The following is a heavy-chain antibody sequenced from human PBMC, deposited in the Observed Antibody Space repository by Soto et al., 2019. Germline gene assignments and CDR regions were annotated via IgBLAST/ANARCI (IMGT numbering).Heavy chain of an antibody. CDR2: ISAYSGNT. CDR1: GYTFTSYG. CDR3: PRHRGPTTSENWFDP. D-gene: IGHD1-1*01. Sequence: ASLKVSCKASGYTFTSYGISWVRQAPGQGLEWMGWISAYSGNTNYAQKLQVRVTMTTDTSTSAAYMELRSLRSDDPAVFYCPRHRGPTTSENWFDPWGQGPPVTVSS. J-gene: IGHJ5*02. V-gene: IGHV1-18*04.